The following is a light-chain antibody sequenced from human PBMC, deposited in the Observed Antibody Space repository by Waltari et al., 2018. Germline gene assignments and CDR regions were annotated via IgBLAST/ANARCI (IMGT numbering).Light chain of an antibody. CDR3: QQANSFPRN. J-gene: IGKJ5*01. Sequence: DIQMTQSPSSVSASVGDRVTITCRASQGIGSWLVWYQQKPGEAPKLLIYGTSTLKSGVPSRFSGSGSGTDFTLTISSLQPEDCATYYCQQANSFPRNFGQGTRVDSK. V-gene: IGKV1-12*01. CDR2: GTS. CDR1: QGIGSW.